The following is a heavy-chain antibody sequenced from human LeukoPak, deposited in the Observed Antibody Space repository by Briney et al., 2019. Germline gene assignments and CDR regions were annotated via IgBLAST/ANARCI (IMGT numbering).Heavy chain of an antibody. CDR2: ISSSSSYI. CDR3: ARCTTGKTFGSLREIKKSREIDY. V-gene: IGHV3-21*01. D-gene: IGHD1-1*01. Sequence: PGGSLRLSCAASGFTFSSYSMNWVRQAPGKGLEWVSSISSSSSYIHYADSVRGRFTISRDNAKNSLFLQMNSLRGEDTAVYYCARCTTGKTFGSLREIKKSREIDYWGQGTLVTVSS. CDR1: GFTFSSYS. J-gene: IGHJ4*02.